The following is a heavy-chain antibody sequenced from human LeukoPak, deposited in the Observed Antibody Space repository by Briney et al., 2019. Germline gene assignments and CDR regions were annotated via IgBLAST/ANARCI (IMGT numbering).Heavy chain of an antibody. CDR1: GFTFSSYG. V-gene: IGHV3-30*18. CDR3: AKDLSYSTDWPYFDY. D-gene: IGHD6-19*01. CDR2: ISYDGSNK. J-gene: IGHJ4*02. Sequence: PGGSLRLSCAASGFTFSSYGMHWVRQAPGKGLEWVAVISYDGSNKYYADSVKGRFTISRDNSKNTLYLQLNSLRIEDTAVYYCAKDLSYSTDWPYFDYWGQGTLVTVSS.